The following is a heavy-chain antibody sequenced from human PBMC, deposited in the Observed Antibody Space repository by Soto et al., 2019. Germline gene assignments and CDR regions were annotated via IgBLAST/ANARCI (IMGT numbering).Heavy chain of an antibody. V-gene: IGHV4-59*08. J-gene: IGHJ4*02. CDR1: GDSNSSYY. CDR3: ARLVEMATIYYFDY. D-gene: IGHD5-12*01. CDR2: ISYSGST. Sequence: SETLSLTCTVSGDSNSSYYWSWIRQSPGKGLERIGYISYSGSTNYNPSIKSRVTISVDTSKNQFSLKLSSVTAADTAVYYCARLVEMATIYYFDYWGQGTLVTVSS.